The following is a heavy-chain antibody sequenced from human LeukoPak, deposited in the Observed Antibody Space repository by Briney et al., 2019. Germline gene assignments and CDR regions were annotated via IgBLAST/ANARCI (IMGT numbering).Heavy chain of an antibody. V-gene: IGHV3-21*01. CDR3: ARDRKGYCSSTSCPTDFDY. Sequence: PGGVLRLSCAASGFTFSSYSMNWVRQAPGKGLEWVSSISSSSSYIYYADSVKGRFTISRDNAKNSLYLQMNSLRAEDTAVYYCARDRKGYCSSTSCPTDFDYWGQGTLVTVSS. CDR2: ISSSSSYI. D-gene: IGHD2-2*01. J-gene: IGHJ4*02. CDR1: GFTFSSYS.